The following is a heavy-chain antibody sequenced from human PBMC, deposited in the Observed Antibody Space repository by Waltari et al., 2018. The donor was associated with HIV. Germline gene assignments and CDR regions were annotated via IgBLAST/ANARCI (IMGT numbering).Heavy chain of an antibody. CDR1: GFPFSRYA. Sequence: EEKLVEAGGGDVLQPGGSLRLSGVGSGFPFSRYAMNWVRQAPGKVLEGIAYISSESTNIQYADSVKGRFTVSRDNAKESLYLQMNSLRDGDTAVYYCARDTLNFYFGLDLWGQGTTVTVSS. J-gene: IGHJ6*02. CDR2: ISSESTNI. D-gene: IGHD3-9*01. V-gene: IGHV3-48*02. CDR3: ARDTLNFYFGLDL.